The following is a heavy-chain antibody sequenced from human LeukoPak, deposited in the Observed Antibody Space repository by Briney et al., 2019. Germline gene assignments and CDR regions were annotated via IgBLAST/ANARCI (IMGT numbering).Heavy chain of an antibody. CDR2: ISSSSSTI. CDR3: AIDVDFWSGYHDFDY. D-gene: IGHD3-3*01. V-gene: IGHV3-48*01. Sequence: PGGSLRLSCAASGFTFSSYSMNWVRQAPGKGLEWVSYISSSSSTIYYADSVKGRFTISRDNAKNSLYLPMNSLRAEDTAVYYCAIDVDFWSGYHDFDYWGQGTLVTVSS. CDR1: GFTFSSYS. J-gene: IGHJ4*02.